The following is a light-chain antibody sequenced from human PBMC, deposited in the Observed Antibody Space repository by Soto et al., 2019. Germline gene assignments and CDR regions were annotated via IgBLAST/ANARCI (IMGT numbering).Light chain of an antibody. Sequence: DIQMTQSPSTLSASVGDRVTITCRASQSISYWLAWYQQRPGKAPKLLIYDASSLESGVPSRFSGRGSGTEFTLTISSLQPDDFATYYCQQYNSYWTFGQGTKVDIK. J-gene: IGKJ1*01. CDR2: DAS. V-gene: IGKV1-5*01. CDR3: QQYNSYWT. CDR1: QSISYW.